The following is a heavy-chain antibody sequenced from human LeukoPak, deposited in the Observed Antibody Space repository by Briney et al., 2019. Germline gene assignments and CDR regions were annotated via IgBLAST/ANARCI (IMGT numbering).Heavy chain of an antibody. Sequence: SETLSLTCTVSGGSISSVDYYWSWIRQPPGKGLEWIGYIYYTGSTYNNPSLESRVTISVDTSKNQFSLKLSSVTAADTAVYYCARAPRYYDISTGYSVDAFDIWGQGTMVTVSS. CDR1: GGSISSVDYY. CDR2: IYYTGST. CDR3: ARAPRYYDISTGYSVDAFDI. J-gene: IGHJ3*02. V-gene: IGHV4-30-4*08. D-gene: IGHD3-9*01.